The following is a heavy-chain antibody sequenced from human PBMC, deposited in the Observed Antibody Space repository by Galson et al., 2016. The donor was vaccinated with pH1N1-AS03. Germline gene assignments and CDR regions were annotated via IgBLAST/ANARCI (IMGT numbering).Heavy chain of an antibody. D-gene: IGHD4/OR15-4a*01. V-gene: IGHV1-46*01. Sequence: SVKVSCKASGYTFTSYYIHWVRQAPGQGREWMGIINPSDGNTNYSQRFQGRVTMTRATSTSTVYMELSSLRSDDTAVYYCARSSAGLKGYYYAMDVWGQGTTVTVSS. CDR2: INPSDGNT. CDR3: ARSSAGLKGYYYAMDV. J-gene: IGHJ6*02. CDR1: GYTFTSYY.